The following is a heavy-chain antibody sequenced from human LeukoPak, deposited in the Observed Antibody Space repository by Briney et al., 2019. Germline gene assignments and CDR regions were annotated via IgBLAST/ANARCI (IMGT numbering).Heavy chain of an antibody. J-gene: IGHJ4*02. D-gene: IGHD3-22*01. CDR3: ARAATIVVVIAYYFDY. CDR1: GFTFSSYA. CDR2: ISYDGSNK. Sequence: PGGSLRLSCAASGFTFSSYAMHWVRQAPGKGLEWVAAISYDGSNKYYADSVKGRFTISRDNSKNTLYLQMNSLRAEDTAVYYCARAATIVVVIAYYFDYWGQGTLVTVSS. V-gene: IGHV3-30-3*01.